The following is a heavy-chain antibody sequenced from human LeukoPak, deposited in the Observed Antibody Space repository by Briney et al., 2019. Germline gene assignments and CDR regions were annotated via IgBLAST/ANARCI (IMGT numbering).Heavy chain of an antibody. D-gene: IGHD5-18*01. J-gene: IGHJ4*02. CDR1: GGSISSGGYY. Sequence: SQTLSLTCTVSGGSISSGGYYWSWIRQHPGKGLEWIGYIYYSGSTYYNPSLKSRVTISVDTSKNQFSLKLSSVTAADTAVYYCARALYSYEIDYWGQGTLVTVSS. CDR2: IYYSGST. V-gene: IGHV4-31*03. CDR3: ARALYSYEIDY.